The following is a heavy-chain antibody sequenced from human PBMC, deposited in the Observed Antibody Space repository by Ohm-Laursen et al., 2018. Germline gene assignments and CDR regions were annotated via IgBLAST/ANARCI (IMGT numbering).Heavy chain of an antibody. CDR2: IYYSGST. Sequence: SDTLSLTCSVSGYSISSGYYWGWIRQPPGKGLEWIGYIYYSGSTNYNPSLKSRVTISVDTSKNQFSLKLSSVTAADTAVYYCARDSSGWYPYFDYWGQGTLVTVSS. D-gene: IGHD6-19*01. CDR1: GYSISSGYY. CDR3: ARDSSGWYPYFDY. J-gene: IGHJ4*02. V-gene: IGHV4-61*01.